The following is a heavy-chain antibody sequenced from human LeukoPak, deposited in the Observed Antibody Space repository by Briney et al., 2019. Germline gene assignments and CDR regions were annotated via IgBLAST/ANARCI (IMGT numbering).Heavy chain of an antibody. CDR3: AKAVSGFDY. CDR2: IIGSGGST. CDR1: GFTFSSYA. Sequence: PGGSLRLSCAASGFTFSSYAMSWVREAPGKGLEWVSTIIGSGGSTYYADSVKGRFTISRDNSKNTLYLQMNSLRAADTAVYYCAKAVSGFDYWGQGTLVTVSS. V-gene: IGHV3-23*01. J-gene: IGHJ4*02. D-gene: IGHD3-3*01.